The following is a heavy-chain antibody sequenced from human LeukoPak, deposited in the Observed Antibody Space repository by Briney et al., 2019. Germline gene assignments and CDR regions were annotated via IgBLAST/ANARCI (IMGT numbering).Heavy chain of an antibody. V-gene: IGHV3-23*01. J-gene: IGHJ4*02. D-gene: IGHD6-13*01. CDR2: ITNSGDNT. CDR1: GFTFSSYA. CDR3: AKAPMEDSWYIHFDY. Sequence: GGSLRLSCAASGFTFSSYAMSWVRQAPGKGLEWVSAITNSGDNTYYVDSVKGRFTISRDNSKNTLYLQINSLRAEDTAIYYCAKAPMEDSWYIHFDYWGQGTLVTVSS.